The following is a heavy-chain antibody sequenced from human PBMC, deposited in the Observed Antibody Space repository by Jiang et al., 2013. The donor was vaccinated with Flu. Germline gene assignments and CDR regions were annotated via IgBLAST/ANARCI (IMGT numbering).Heavy chain of an antibody. CDR3: ARGGDSSGFYYFDY. CDR1: GGTFSSYA. J-gene: IGHJ4*02. D-gene: IGHD6-19*01. Sequence: GAEVKKPGSSVKVSCKASGGTFSSYAISWVRQAPGQGLEWMGRIIPILGIANYAQKFQGRVTITADKSTNTAYMELSSLRSEDTAVYYCARGGDSSGFYYFDYWGQGTLVTVSS. CDR2: IIPILGIA. V-gene: IGHV1-69*04.